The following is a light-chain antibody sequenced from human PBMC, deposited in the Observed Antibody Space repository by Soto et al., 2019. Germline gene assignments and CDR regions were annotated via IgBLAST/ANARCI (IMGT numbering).Light chain of an antibody. J-gene: IGKJ2*01. CDR2: GAS. CDR1: QSISSN. CDR3: QQYDNWPPYT. V-gene: IGKV3-15*01. Sequence: EIVMTQSPATLSVSPGERATLSCRASQSISSNLAWYQQRPGQAPRLLIYGASTRAPGIPARFSGSGSGTEFTLTISSLQSEDFAVYYCQQYDNWPPYTFGQGTKLAIK.